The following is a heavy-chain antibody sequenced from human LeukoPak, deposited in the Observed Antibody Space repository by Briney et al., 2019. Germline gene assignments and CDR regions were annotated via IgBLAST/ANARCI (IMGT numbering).Heavy chain of an antibody. V-gene: IGHV3-30*03. CDR2: ISYDGSNK. Sequence: GGSLRLSCAASGFTFSSYGMHWVRQAPGKGLEWVAVISYDGSNKYYADSVKGRFTISRDNSKNTLYLQMNSLRAEDTAVYYCALALSSGLASDYWGQGTLVTVSS. CDR1: GFTFSSYG. CDR3: ALALSSGLASDY. D-gene: IGHD6-19*01. J-gene: IGHJ4*02.